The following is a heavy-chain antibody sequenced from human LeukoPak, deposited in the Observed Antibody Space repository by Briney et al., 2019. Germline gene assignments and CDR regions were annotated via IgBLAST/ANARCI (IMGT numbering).Heavy chain of an antibody. J-gene: IGHJ4*02. CDR2: VWYDGSNK. V-gene: IGHV3-33*01. CDR3: ARLPVGPLLRYFDWLFLFDY. D-gene: IGHD3-9*01. Sequence: PGGSLRLSCAASGFTFSTYGMHWVRQAPGKGLEWVAAVWYDGSNKYYADSVKGRFTISRDNSKNTLYLQMNSLRADDTAVYYCARLPVGPLLRYFDWLFLFDYWGQGTLVTVSS. CDR1: GFTFSTYG.